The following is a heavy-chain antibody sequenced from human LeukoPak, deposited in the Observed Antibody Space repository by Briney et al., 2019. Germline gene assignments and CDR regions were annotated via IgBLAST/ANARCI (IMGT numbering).Heavy chain of an antibody. V-gene: IGHV3-21*01. CDR1: GFTSSSYS. D-gene: IGHD6-13*01. Sequence: KPGGSLRLSCAASGFTSSSYSMNWVRQAPGKGLEWVSSISSSSSYIYYADSVKGRFTISRDNAKNSLYLQMNSLRAEDTAVYYCAREAGAAAGKGDYWGQGTLVTVSS. J-gene: IGHJ4*02. CDR3: AREAGAAAGKGDY. CDR2: ISSSSSYI.